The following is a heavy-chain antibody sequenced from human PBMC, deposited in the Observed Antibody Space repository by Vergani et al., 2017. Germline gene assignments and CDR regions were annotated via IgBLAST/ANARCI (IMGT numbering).Heavy chain of an antibody. Sequence: EVQLVESGGGLVQPGGSLRLSCAASGFTFSSYWMSWVRQAPGMGLEWVANIKQDGSEKYYVDSVKGRFTISRDNAKNSLYLQMNSLRAEDTAVYYCARSLEYSRAVGWGQGTLVTVSS. CDR2: IKQDGSEK. CDR3: ARSLEYSRAVG. CDR1: GFTFSSYW. J-gene: IGHJ4*02. D-gene: IGHD6-13*01. V-gene: IGHV3-7*03.